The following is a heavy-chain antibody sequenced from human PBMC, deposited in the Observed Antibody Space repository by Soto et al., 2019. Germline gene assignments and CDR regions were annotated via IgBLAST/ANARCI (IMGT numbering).Heavy chain of an antibody. D-gene: IGHD3-10*01. CDR1: GFTFSNYA. V-gene: IGHV3-23*01. Sequence: EVQLLESGGDLVQPGGSLRLSCEASGFTFSNYAMSWVRQAPGKGPEWVTGISARGGTTYYVDSVKGRFTISRDNSKNTLYLQMNALRAEDRAVYDCAKDRGFGAGHGMDVWGQGTTVTVSS. J-gene: IGHJ6*02. CDR3: AKDRGFGAGHGMDV. CDR2: ISARGGTT.